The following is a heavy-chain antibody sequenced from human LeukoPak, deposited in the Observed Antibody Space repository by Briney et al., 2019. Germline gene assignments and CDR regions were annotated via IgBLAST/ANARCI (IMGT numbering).Heavy chain of an antibody. D-gene: IGHD6-13*01. CDR3: ARDIKKGSSWYEAAY. J-gene: IGHJ4*02. V-gene: IGHV1-69*04. CDR2: IIPILRIA. CDR1: GGTFSSYA. Sequence: SVKVSCKASGGTFSSYAISWVRQAPGQGLEWMGRIIPILRIANYAQKFQGRVTITADKSTSTAYMELSSLRSEDTAVYYCARDIKKGSSWYEAAYWGQGTLVTVSS.